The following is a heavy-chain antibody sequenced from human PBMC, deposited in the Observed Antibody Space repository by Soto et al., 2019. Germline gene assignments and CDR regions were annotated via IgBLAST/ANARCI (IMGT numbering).Heavy chain of an antibody. V-gene: IGHV1-8*01. D-gene: IGHD2-15*01. CDR2: MNPNSGNT. CDR3: ARGAVVVVAAWNYYYGMDV. Sequence: GASVKISCKTSGYTFTSYDIKWVRQATGQGLEWMGWMNPNSGNTGYAQKFQGRVTMTRNTSISTAYMELSSLRSEDTAVYYCARGAVVVVAAWNYYYGMDVWGQGTTVTVSS. CDR1: GYTFTSYD. J-gene: IGHJ6*02.